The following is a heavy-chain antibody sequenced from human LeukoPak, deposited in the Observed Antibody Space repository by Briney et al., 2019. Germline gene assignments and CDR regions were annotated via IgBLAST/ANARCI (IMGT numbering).Heavy chain of an antibody. Sequence: PGRSLRLSCAASGFTFSSYGMHWVRQAPGKGLEWVAVIWYDGSNKYYADSVKGRFTISRDNSKNTLYLQMNSLRAEDTAVYYCARDYCSGGSCYSGYWGQGTLVTVSS. J-gene: IGHJ4*02. V-gene: IGHV3-33*01. CDR3: ARDYCSGGSCYSGY. D-gene: IGHD2-15*01. CDR2: IWYDGSNK. CDR1: GFTFSSYG.